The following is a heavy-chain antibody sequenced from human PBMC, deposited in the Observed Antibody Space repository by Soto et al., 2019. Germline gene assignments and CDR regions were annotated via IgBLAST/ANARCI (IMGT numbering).Heavy chain of an antibody. CDR3: AKHGSACPTATCYRSNYFDY. CDR2: ISGSGGST. J-gene: IGHJ4*01. V-gene: IGHV3-23*01. D-gene: IGHD6-19*01. CDR1: GFTFSNYA. Sequence: PGGSLRLSCAVSGFTFSNYAMSWVRQAPGKGLEWVSVISGSGGSTYYADSVKGRFTISRDNSKNTLFLQMNSLRAEDTAVYYCAKHGSACPTATCYRSNYFDYWGQGALVTVSS.